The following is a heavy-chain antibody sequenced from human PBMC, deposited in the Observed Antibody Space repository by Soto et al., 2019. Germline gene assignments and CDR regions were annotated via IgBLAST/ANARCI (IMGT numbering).Heavy chain of an antibody. CDR1: GFTLDNYA. D-gene: IGHD2-2*01. V-gene: IGHV3-9*01. CDR2: ISWNSGNT. Sequence: EVQLVESGGGLVQPGRSLRLSCAASGFTLDNYAMHWVRQAPGKGLEWVSSISWNSGNTDYAGSVKGRFIITRDSAKSSLYLQMNSLRAEDTALYYCARTPENCSSTSCRGYFDYWGQGTLVTVSS. CDR3: ARTPENCSSTSCRGYFDY. J-gene: IGHJ4*02.